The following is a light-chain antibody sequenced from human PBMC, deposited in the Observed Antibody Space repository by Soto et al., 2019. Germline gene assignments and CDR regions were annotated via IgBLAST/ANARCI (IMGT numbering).Light chain of an antibody. CDR1: QSVSSSY. Sequence: EIVLTQSPGTLSLSPGERATLSCRASQSVSSSYLAWYQQKPGQAPRLLIYGGSSRATGFPDRFSGSGSGTDFTLTISRLEPEDFAVYYGHCQQYGSSPTYTFGQGTKLEIK. CDR3: QQYGSSPTYT. V-gene: IGKV3-20*01. J-gene: IGKJ2*01. CDR2: GGS.